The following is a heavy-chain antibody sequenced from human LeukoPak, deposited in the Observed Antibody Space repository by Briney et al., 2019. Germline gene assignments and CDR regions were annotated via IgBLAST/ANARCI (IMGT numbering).Heavy chain of an antibody. D-gene: IGHD3-22*01. CDR2: INPSGGST. Sequence: ASVKVSCKASGYTFSSYYMHWVRQAPGQGLEWMGIINPSGGSTTYAQKFQGRVTMTRDMSASTVYMELSSLRSEDTAVYYCAREDYYDSGSNDYWGQGTLVTVSS. CDR3: AREDYYDSGSNDY. J-gene: IGHJ4*02. V-gene: IGHV1-46*01. CDR1: GYTFSSYY.